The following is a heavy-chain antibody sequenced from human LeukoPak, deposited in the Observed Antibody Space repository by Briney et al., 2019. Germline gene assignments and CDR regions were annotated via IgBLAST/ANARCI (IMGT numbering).Heavy chain of an antibody. V-gene: IGHV3-23*01. D-gene: IGHD4-23*01. CDR3: AKDILRWAFDV. CDR2: IGGSGDTT. J-gene: IGHJ3*01. Sequence: GGSLRLSCAASGFTFSSYAMSWVRQAPGKGLEWVSTIGGSGDTTFYADSVRGRFTISRDNSNNTLYLQMSSLRAEDTAVYYCAKDILRWAFDVWGQGTMVTVS. CDR1: GFTFSSYA.